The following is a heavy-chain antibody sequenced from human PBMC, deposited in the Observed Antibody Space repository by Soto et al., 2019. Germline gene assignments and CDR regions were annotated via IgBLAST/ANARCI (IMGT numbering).Heavy chain of an antibody. J-gene: IGHJ4*02. D-gene: IGHD1-26*01. CDR1: GGSISSGGYY. Sequence: SETLSLTCTVSGGSISSGGYYWSWIRQHPGKGLEWIGYIYYSGSTYYNPSLKSRVTISVDTSKNQFSLKLSSVTAADTAVYYCARERPSGWEPNQLDYWGQGTLVTVSS. CDR3: ARERPSGWEPNQLDY. CDR2: IYYSGST. V-gene: IGHV4-31*03.